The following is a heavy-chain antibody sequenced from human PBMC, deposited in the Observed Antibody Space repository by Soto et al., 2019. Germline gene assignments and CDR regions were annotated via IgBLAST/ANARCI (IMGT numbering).Heavy chain of an antibody. CDR1: GFTFSSYG. Sequence: QVQLVESGGGVVQPGRSLRLSCAASGFTFSSYGMHWVRQAPGKGLEWVAVIWYDGSNKYYADSVKGRFTISRDNSKNTLYLQMNSLRAEGTVVYYCASDYDSSGCPRYYFDYWGQGTLVTVSS. V-gene: IGHV3-33*01. CDR2: IWYDGSNK. CDR3: ASDYDSSGCPRYYFDY. J-gene: IGHJ4*02. D-gene: IGHD3-22*01.